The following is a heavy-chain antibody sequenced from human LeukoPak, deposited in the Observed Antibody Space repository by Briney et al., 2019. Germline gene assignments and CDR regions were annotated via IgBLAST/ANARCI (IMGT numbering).Heavy chain of an antibody. CDR1: GFTFSSYA. CDR2: ISGSGGST. CDR3: AKDVAAAGPPLDY. J-gene: IGHJ4*02. V-gene: IGHV3-23*01. D-gene: IGHD6-13*01. Sequence: GGSLRLSCAASGFTFSSYAMSWVRQAPGKGLEWVSAISGSGGSTYYADSVKGRFTISRDNSKNTPYLQMYSLRAEDTAVYYCAKDVAAAGPPLDYWGQGTLVTVSS.